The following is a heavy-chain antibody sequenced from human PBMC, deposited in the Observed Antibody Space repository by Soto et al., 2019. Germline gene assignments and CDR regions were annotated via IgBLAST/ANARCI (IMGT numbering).Heavy chain of an antibody. CDR2: TYYRSKWYN. J-gene: IGHJ4*02. CDR1: GDSVSSNSGT. CDR3: ARLGDGSAYFDY. Sequence: SQTLSLTCAISGDSVSSNSGTWNWIRQSPSRGLEWLGGTYYRSKWYNDYAVSLTSRITISPDTSKNQFSLQLNSVTPEDTAVYYCARLGDGSAYFDYWGQGTLVTVSS. V-gene: IGHV6-1*01. D-gene: IGHD3-10*01.